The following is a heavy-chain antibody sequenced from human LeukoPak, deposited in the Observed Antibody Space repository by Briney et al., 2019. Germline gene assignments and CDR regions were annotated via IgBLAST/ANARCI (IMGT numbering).Heavy chain of an antibody. CDR1: GYSFTSYW. CDR3: ARRYHDILTGYSEFNY. J-gene: IGHJ4*02. Sequence: GESLKISCKGSGYSFTSYWIGWVRQMPGKGLEWTGIIYPGDSDTRYSPSFQGQVTISADKSISTAYLQWSSLKASDTAMYYCARRYHDILTGYSEFNYWGQGTLVTVSS. V-gene: IGHV5-51*01. CDR2: IYPGDSDT. D-gene: IGHD3-9*01.